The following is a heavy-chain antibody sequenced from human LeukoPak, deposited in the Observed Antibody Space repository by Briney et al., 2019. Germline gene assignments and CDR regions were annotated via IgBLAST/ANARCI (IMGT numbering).Heavy chain of an antibody. CDR3: ARRYDFWSGYPPPLDY. CDR1: GSSISSGSYY. J-gene: IGHJ4*02. V-gene: IGHV4-61*02. D-gene: IGHD3-3*01. CDR2: VYDSGST. Sequence: SETLSLTCNVSGSSISSGSYYWSWIRQPAGKGLEWIGRVYDSGSTNYNPSLKSRVTISVYTSKKHFSLKLSSVTVADTAVYYCARRYDFWSGYPPPLDYWGQGTLVTVSS.